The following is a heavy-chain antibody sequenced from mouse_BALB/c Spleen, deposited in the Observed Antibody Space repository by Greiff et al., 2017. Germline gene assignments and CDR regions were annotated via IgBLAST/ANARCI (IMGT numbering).Heavy chain of an antibody. Sequence: VQLQQSGPGLVKPSQSLSLTCTVTGYSITSDYAWNWIRQFPGNKLEWMGYISYSGSTSYNPSLKSRISITRDTSKNQFFLQLNSVTTEDTATYYCARSPSDGYPFAYWGQGTLVTVSA. V-gene: IGHV3-2*02. CDR2: ISYSGST. CDR3: ARSPSDGYPFAY. CDR1: GYSITSDYA. J-gene: IGHJ3*01. D-gene: IGHD2-3*01.